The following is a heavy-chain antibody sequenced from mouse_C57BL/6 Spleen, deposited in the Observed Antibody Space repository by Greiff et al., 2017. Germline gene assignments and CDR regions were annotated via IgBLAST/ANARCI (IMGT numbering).Heavy chain of an antibody. Sequence: VQLQQPGTELVKPGASVKLSCKASGYTFTSYWMHWVKQRPGQGLEWIGNINPSNGGTNYNEKFKSKATLTVDKSSSTAYMQLSSLTSEDSAVYYCASSNGNYVDWYFDVWGTGTTVTVSS. V-gene: IGHV1-53*01. J-gene: IGHJ1*03. CDR1: GYTFTSYW. CDR2: INPSNGGT. CDR3: ASSNGNYVDWYFDV. D-gene: IGHD2-1*01.